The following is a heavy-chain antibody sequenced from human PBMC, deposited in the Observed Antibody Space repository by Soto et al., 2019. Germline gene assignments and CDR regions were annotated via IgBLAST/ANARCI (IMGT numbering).Heavy chain of an antibody. Sequence: GGSLRLSCAASGFTFSDHYMDWVRQAPGKGREWVGRTRNKANSYTTEYAASVKGRFTISRDDSKNSLYLHINSLKTEDTAVDYCARDRGAGISARAGYYYYYMDVWGKGNTGTVSS. V-gene: IGHV3-72*01. CDR1: GFTFSDHY. CDR2: TRNKANSYTT. D-gene: IGHD6-6*01. J-gene: IGHJ6*03. CDR3: ARDRGAGISARAGYYYYYMDV.